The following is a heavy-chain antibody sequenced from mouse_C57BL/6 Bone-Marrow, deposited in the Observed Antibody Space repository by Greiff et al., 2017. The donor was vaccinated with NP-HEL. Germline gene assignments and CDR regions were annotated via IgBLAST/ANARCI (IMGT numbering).Heavy chain of an antibody. CDR2: INPNNGGT. J-gene: IGHJ3*01. V-gene: IGHV1-22*01. CDR1: GYTFTDYN. Sequence: EVQLQQSGPELVKPGASVKMSCKASGYTFTDYNMHWVKQSHGKSLEWIGYINPNNGGTSYNQKFKGKATLTVHKSSSTAYMELRSLTSEDSAVYYCARSGYYGSSGAWFAYWGKGTLVTVSA. CDR3: ARSGYYGSSGAWFAY. D-gene: IGHD1-1*01.